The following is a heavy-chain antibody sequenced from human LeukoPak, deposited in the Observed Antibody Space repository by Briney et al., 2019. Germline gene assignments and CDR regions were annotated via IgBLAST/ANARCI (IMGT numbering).Heavy chain of an antibody. CDR1: GFTFNNYA. D-gene: IGHD1-14*01. CDR2: ISGSGGNT. CDR3: AKDSGNRDNWFDP. Sequence: PGGSLRLSCAASGFTFNNYAMSWVRQAPGKGLEWVSAISGSGGNTYYADSVKGRFTISRDNSKNTLYLQMNSLRAEDTAVYYCAKDSGNRDNWFDPWGQGTLVTVSS. J-gene: IGHJ5*02. V-gene: IGHV3-23*01.